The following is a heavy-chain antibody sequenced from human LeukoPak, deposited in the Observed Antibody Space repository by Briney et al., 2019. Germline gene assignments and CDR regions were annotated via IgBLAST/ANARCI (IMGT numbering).Heavy chain of an antibody. V-gene: IGHV3-30*04. CDR3: ARGPDYYDSSGYGAFDI. Sequence: GGSLRLSCAASGFTFSSYAMHWVRQAPGKGLEWVAVISYDGSNKYYADPVKGRFTISRDNSKTTLYLQMNSLRAEDTAVYYCARGPDYYDSSGYGAFDIWGQGTMVTVSS. J-gene: IGHJ3*02. D-gene: IGHD3-22*01. CDR1: GFTFSSYA. CDR2: ISYDGSNK.